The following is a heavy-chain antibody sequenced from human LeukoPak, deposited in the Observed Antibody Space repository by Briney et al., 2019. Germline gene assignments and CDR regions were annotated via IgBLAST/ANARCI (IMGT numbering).Heavy chain of an antibody. Sequence: GGSLRLSCAASGFTFSTYWMNWFRQTPGKGLEWVAKIKADGGEKDHVASVKGRFTISRDNAKNSLYLQMNSLRVEDTAVYFCARDPRTVRIWGQGTLVTVSS. CDR3: ARDPRTVRI. D-gene: IGHD1-1*01. CDR1: GFTFSTYW. J-gene: IGHJ4*02. V-gene: IGHV3-7*01. CDR2: IKADGGEK.